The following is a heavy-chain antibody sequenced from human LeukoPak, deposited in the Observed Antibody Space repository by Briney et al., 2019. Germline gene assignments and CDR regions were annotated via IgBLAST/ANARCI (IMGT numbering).Heavy chain of an antibody. Sequence: SVKVSCKASGGTFSSYAISWVRQAPGQGLEWMGRIIPILGIANYAQKFQGRVTITADKSTSTAYMELSSLRPEDTAVYYCARTRGFEDYDFWSGPFYFDYWGQGTLVTASS. D-gene: IGHD3-3*01. CDR2: IIPILGIA. J-gene: IGHJ4*02. CDR3: ARTRGFEDYDFWSGPFYFDY. V-gene: IGHV1-69*04. CDR1: GGTFSSYA.